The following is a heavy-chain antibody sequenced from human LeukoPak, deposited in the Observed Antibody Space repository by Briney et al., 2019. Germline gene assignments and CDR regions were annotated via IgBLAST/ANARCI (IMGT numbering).Heavy chain of an antibody. V-gene: IGHV4-39*01. J-gene: IGHJ1*01. Sequence: SETPSLTCTVSGGSISSSSYYWGWIRQPPGKGLEWIGSIYYSGSTYYNPSLKSRVTISVDTSKNQFSLKLSSVTAADTAVYYCARVVPAAIGYYQHWGQGTLVTVSS. CDR2: IYYSGST. D-gene: IGHD2-2*02. CDR1: GGSISSSSYY. CDR3: ARVVPAAIGYYQH.